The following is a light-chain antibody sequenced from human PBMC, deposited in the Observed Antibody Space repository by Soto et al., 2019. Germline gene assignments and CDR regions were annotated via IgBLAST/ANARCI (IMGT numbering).Light chain of an antibody. CDR2: DTS. J-gene: IGKJ1*01. Sequence: EIVLTHSPATLSLSPGEIATLSCRASRSVSRYLAWYQQKPGQAPRLLIYDTSYRAAGIPDRFSGSGSGTDFTLTISRLEPEDFAVYYCHQYGSSSWTFGQGTKVDIK. CDR1: RSVSRY. V-gene: IGKV3-20*01. CDR3: HQYGSSSWT.